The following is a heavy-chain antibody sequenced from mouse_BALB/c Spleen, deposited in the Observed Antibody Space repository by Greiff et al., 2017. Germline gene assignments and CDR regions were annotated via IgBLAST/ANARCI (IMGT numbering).Heavy chain of an antibody. CDR3: VSTFWFAY. Sequence: GGGLVQPKGSLKLSCAASGFTFNTYAMNWVRQAPGKGLEWVARIRSKSNNYATYYADSVKDRFTISRDDSQSMLYLQMNNLKTEDTAMYYCVSTFWFAYWGQGTLVTVSA. CDR2: IRSKSNNYAT. J-gene: IGHJ3*01. CDR1: GFTFNTYA. D-gene: IGHD4-1*02. V-gene: IGHV10-1*02.